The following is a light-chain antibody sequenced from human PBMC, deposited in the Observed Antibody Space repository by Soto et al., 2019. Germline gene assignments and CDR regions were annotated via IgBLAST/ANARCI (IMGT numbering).Light chain of an antibody. CDR1: QSVSSSY. V-gene: IGKV3-20*01. J-gene: IGKJ1*01. CDR2: GAS. CDR3: QQYGSSPRRT. Sequence: EIVLTQSPGTLSLSPGERATLSCRANQSVSSSYLAWYQQKPGQAPRPLIYGASSRATGIPDRFSGSGSGTDFTLTISRLEPEDFAVYYCQQYGSSPRRTFGQGTKV.